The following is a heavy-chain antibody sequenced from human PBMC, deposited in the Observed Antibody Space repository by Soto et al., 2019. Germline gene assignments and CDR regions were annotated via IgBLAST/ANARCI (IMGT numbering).Heavy chain of an antibody. CDR1: GGTFNNYA. CDR2: TIPFFGTI. V-gene: IGHV1-69*06. D-gene: IGHD1-7*01. J-gene: IGHJ6*02. Sequence: SVKVSCKASGGTFNNYAINWVRQAPGQGLEWMGGTIPFFGTIHYAQRFQARVTITADKSTNTAYMELSSLTSEDTAVYYCAKGRAELRVHYFYYYFMDVWGQGTTVTVSS. CDR3: AKGRAELRVHYFYYYFMDV.